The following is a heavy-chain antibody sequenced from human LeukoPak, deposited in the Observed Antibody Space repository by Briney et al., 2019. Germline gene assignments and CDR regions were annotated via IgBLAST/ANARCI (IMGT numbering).Heavy chain of an antibody. Sequence: GASVKVSCKAPGGTFSSYAISWVRQAPGQGLEWMGWISAYNGNTNYAQKLQGRVTMTTDTSTSTAYMELRSLRSDDTAVYYCARAPRDGYTADYWGQGTLVTVSS. V-gene: IGHV1-18*01. CDR1: GGTFSSYA. CDR2: ISAYNGNT. CDR3: ARAPRDGYTADY. D-gene: IGHD5-24*01. J-gene: IGHJ4*02.